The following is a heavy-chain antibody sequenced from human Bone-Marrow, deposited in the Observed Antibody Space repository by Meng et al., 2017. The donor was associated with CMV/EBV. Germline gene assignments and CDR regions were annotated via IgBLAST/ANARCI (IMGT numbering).Heavy chain of an antibody. CDR1: GYTFTSYY. D-gene: IGHD6-19*01. Sequence: ASVKVSCKASGYTFTSYYMHWVRQAPGQGLEWMGIINPSGGSTSYAQKFQGRVTMTRDTSTSTVYMELSSLRSEDTAVYYCARSWSVARTPRNWFNPWGQETWSPAPQ. J-gene: IGHJ5*02. CDR3: ARSWSVARTPRNWFNP. V-gene: IGHV1-46*01. CDR2: INPSGGST.